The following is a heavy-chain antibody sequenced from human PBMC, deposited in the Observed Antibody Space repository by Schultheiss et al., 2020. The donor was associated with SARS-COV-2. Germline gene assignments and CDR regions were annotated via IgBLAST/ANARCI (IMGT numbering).Heavy chain of an antibody. CDR3: ARGHHPAIVVVTFFHYYYYGMDV. J-gene: IGHJ6*02. CDR1: GFSLTNNW. Sequence: GGSLRLSCAASGFSLTNNWVHWVRQAPGKGLVWVSRINPEAEGSNTDHAESVRGRFTTSRDSAKNMLYLQMDSLRIEDTAVYYCARGHHPAIVVVTFFHYYYYGMDVWGQGTTVTVAS. D-gene: IGHD3-22*01. V-gene: IGHV3-74*01. CDR2: INPEAEGSNT.